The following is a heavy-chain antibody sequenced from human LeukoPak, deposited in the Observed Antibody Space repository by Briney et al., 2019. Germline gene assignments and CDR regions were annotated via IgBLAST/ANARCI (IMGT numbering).Heavy chain of an antibody. CDR2: INPNSGGT. CDR3: ARDLGVVGATTSFWFDP. J-gene: IGHJ5*02. V-gene: IGHV1-2*02. D-gene: IGHD1-26*01. CDR1: GYTFTSYG. Sequence: ASVKVSCKASGYTFTSYGISWVRQAPGQGLEWMGWINPNSGGTNYAQKFQGRVTMTRDTSISTAYMELSRLRSDDTAVYYCARDLGVVGATTSFWFDPWGQGTLVTVSS.